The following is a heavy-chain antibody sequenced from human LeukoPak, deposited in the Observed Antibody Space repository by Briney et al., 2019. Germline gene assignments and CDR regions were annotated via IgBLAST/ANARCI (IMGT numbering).Heavy chain of an antibody. V-gene: IGHV1-69*04. D-gene: IGHD1-1*01. CDR3: ARGWNNWFDP. CDR2: IIPILGIA. J-gene: IGHJ5*02. Sequence: SVKVSCKASGYTFTSYYMHWVRQAPGQGLEWTGRIIPILGIANYAQRFQGRVTITADKSTSTAYMELSSLRSEDTAVYYCARGWNNWFDPWGQGTLVTVSS. CDR1: GYTFTSYY.